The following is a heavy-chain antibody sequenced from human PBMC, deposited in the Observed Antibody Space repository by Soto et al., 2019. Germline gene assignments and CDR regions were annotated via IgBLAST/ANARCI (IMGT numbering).Heavy chain of an antibody. J-gene: IGHJ4*02. V-gene: IGHV3-15*04. CDR2: IERKSQGGTT. CDR3: ATDRGDY. Sequence: EVQLVESGGVLVKPGESLRLSCATSGLSFPNAWMNWVRQAPGKGLEWVGRIERKSQGGTTDYSAPVKGRFSISRDDSKETVYLQMNSLKTEDTAVYYCATDRGDYWGQGALVTVSS. CDR1: GLSFPNAW.